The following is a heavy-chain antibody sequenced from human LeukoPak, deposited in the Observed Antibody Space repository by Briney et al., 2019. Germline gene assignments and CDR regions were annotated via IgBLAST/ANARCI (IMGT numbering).Heavy chain of an antibody. V-gene: IGHV5-10-1*01. CDR1: GYSFTDYW. D-gene: IGHD1-26*01. CDR2: IDPTDSYT. Sequence: HGESLKISCKGSGYSFTDYWITWVRQMPGKGLEWMGRIDPTDSYTNYSPAFQGHVTISTDKSISTAYLQWSSLKASDTAMYYCARHRGGSYLNWGQGTLVTVSS. J-gene: IGHJ4*02. CDR3: ARHRGGSYLN.